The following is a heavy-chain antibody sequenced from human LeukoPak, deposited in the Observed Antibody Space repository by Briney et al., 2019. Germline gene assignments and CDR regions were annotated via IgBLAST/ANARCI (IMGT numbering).Heavy chain of an antibody. Sequence: GGSLRLSCAASGFTFSSYGMHWVRQAPGKGLEWVAVISYDGSNKYYADSVKGRITISRDNGKNTLYLQMNSLRAEDTAVYYCARVPLATAGQGIDYWGQGTLVTVSS. CDR1: GFTFSSYG. J-gene: IGHJ4*02. CDR2: ISYDGSNK. V-gene: IGHV3-30*03. CDR3: ARVPLATAGQGIDY. D-gene: IGHD6-13*01.